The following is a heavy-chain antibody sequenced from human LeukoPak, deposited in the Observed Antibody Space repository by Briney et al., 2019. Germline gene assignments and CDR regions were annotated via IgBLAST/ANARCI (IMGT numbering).Heavy chain of an antibody. CDR2: ISTDGSST. CDR3: ARTRTLPIAGGFDT. J-gene: IGHJ5*02. D-gene: IGHD3-16*01. Sequence: GGSLRLSCGASGLTFSSYWMHWVRQAPGKGLVWVSRISTDGSSTDYADSVKGRFTISRENAKNTLYLQMNSLRAEDTAVYYCARTRTLPIAGGFDTWGQGSLVTVSS. CDR1: GLTFSSYW. V-gene: IGHV3-74*01.